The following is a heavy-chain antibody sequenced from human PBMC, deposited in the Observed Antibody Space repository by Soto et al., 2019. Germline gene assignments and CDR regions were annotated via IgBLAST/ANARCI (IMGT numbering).Heavy chain of an antibody. CDR2: IWYDGSNK. V-gene: IGHV3-33*08. CDR1: GFTFRTYG. D-gene: IGHD2-2*01. CDR3: ARDSFGVPDYY. Sequence: SLRLSFVASGFTFRTYGMHWVRQAPGKGLEWVAVIWYDGSNKYYADSVKVLFTISRDNSKNTLYLQMNSLRAEDTAVYYCARDSFGVPDYYWGQGTLVTVSS. J-gene: IGHJ4*02.